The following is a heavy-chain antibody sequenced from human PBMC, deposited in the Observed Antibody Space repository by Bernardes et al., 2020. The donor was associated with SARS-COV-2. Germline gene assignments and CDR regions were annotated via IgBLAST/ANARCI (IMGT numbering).Heavy chain of an antibody. J-gene: IGHJ4*02. V-gene: IGHV1-2*06. CDR2: INPNSGGT. CDR1: GYTFTGYY. CDR3: ASEGDRFLEWLYPFDY. Sequence: ASVKVSCKASGYTFTGYYMHWVRQAPGQGLEWMGRINPNSGGTNYAQKFQGRVTMTRDTSISTAYMELSRLRSDDTAVYYCASEGDRFLEWLYPFDYWGQGTLVTVSS. D-gene: IGHD3-3*01.